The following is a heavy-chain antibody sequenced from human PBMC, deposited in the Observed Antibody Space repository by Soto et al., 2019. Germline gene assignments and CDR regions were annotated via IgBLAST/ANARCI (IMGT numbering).Heavy chain of an antibody. CDR1: VYTFTSYD. V-gene: IGHV1-8*01. J-gene: IGHJ6*02. Sequence: ASVKVSCHASVYTFTSYDINWVRQATGQGLEWMGWMNPNSGNTGYAQKFQGRVTMTRNTSISTAYMELSSLRSEDTAVYYCARVFWGGDYGYYYYGMDVWGQGTTVTVSS. D-gene: IGHD4-17*01. CDR2: MNPNSGNT. CDR3: ARVFWGGDYGYYYYGMDV.